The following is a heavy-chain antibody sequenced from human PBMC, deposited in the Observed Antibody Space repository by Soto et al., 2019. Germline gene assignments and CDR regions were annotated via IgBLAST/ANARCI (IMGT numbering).Heavy chain of an antibody. V-gene: IGHV3-30-3*01. J-gene: IGHJ4*02. CDR1: GFTFSSYA. CDR2: ISYDGSNK. CDR3: ARDGSVGVTTSPYYFDY. D-gene: IGHD4-17*01. Sequence: GGSLRLSCAASGFTFSSYAMHWVRQAPGKGLEWVAVISYDGSNKYYADSVKGQFTISRDNSKNTLYLQMNSLRAEDTAVYYCARDGSVGVTTSPYYFDYWGQGTLVTVSS.